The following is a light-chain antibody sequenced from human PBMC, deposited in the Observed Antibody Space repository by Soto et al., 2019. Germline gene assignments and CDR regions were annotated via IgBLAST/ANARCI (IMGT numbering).Light chain of an antibody. CDR2: GAS. J-gene: IGKJ4*01. CDR3: QQSFRTPLT. CDR1: QSISTF. Sequence: DIQMTQSPSSLSASVGDRVTITCRASQSISTFLNWYQQKSGEAPKLLIYGASILQGGVPARFIGSGSGTHFTLTISSLQPEDFATYYCQQSFRTPLTFGGGTKVEIK. V-gene: IGKV1-39*01.